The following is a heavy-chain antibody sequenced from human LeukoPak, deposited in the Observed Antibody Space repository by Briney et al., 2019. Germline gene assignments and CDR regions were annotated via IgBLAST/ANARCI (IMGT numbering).Heavy chain of an antibody. J-gene: IGHJ4*02. CDR1: GFTFSNFL. CDR2: ISGSGGDT. D-gene: IGHD1-26*01. Sequence: GGSLRLSCAASGFTFSNFLMTWVRQAPGKGPEWVSAISGSGGDTYYADSVKGRFTISRDTSKNTLYLQMNSLRAEDTAVYYCAKKGATTGDFDYWGQGTLVTVSS. V-gene: IGHV3-23*01. CDR3: AKKGATTGDFDY.